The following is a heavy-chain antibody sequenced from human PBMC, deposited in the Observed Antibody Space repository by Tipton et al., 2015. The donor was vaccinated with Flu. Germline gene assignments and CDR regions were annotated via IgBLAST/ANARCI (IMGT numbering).Heavy chain of an antibody. CDR1: GGSFSGYY. Sequence: LRLSCAVYGGSFSGYYWSWVRQPPGEGLEWIGEINHSGRPNYNPSLKSRVTISVDTSKNQFSLKVTSLTAADTAVYYCARAGSYYCLDYWGQGTLVTVSS. J-gene: IGHJ4*02. D-gene: IGHD1-26*01. V-gene: IGHV4-34*01. CDR3: ARAGSYYCLDY. CDR2: INHSGRP.